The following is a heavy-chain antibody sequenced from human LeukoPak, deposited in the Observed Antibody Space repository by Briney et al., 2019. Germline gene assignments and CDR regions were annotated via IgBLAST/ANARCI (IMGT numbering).Heavy chain of an antibody. J-gene: IGHJ4*02. Sequence: GGSLRLSCAASGFTFSSYEMNWVRQAPGKGLEWVSYISSSGSTIYYADSVKDRFTISRDNAKNSLYLQMNSLRAEDTAIYSCARARGGWIYLFDYWGQGTLVTVSS. CDR1: GFTFSSYE. D-gene: IGHD1-7*01. CDR3: ARARGGWIYLFDY. CDR2: ISSSGSTI. V-gene: IGHV3-48*03.